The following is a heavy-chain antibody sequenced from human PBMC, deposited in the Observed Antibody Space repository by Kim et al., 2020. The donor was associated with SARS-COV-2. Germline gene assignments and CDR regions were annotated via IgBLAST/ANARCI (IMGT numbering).Heavy chain of an antibody. V-gene: IGHV3-23*01. CDR3: AKGGRMDD. D-gene: IGHD6-25*01. J-gene: IGHJ6*02. Sequence: GGSLRLSCVASGFSFGTFGMSWGRQAPRKGLEWVSTINGDGGTTRYADSVKGRFTISRDNSQNTLYLQMNSLRAEDTAEYFCAKGGRMDDWGQGTTVTVSS. CDR2: INGDGGTT. CDR1: GFSFGTFG.